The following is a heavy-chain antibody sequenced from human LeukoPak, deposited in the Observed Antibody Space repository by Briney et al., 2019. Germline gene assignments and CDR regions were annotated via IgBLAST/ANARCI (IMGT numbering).Heavy chain of an antibody. V-gene: IGHV3-48*04. D-gene: IGHD6-13*01. Sequence: GGSLRLSCAASGFTFSSYSMNWVRQAPGKGLEWVSYISSSGSTIYYADSVKGRFTISRDNAKNSLYLQMNSLRAEDTAVYYCARDQYGAGSWSDYWGQGTLVTVSS. J-gene: IGHJ4*02. CDR3: ARDQYGAGSWSDY. CDR2: ISSSGSTI. CDR1: GFTFSSYS.